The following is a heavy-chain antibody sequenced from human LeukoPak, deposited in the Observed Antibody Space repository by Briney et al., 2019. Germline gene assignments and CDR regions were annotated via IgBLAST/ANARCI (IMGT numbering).Heavy chain of an antibody. CDR3: AKDRSDNSSWYLGDY. CDR2: ISGSGDNT. D-gene: IGHD6-19*01. J-gene: IGHJ4*02. V-gene: IGHV3-23*01. CDR1: GFIFSNYA. Sequence: GGSLRLSCVASGFIFSNYAMSWVRQAPGKGLEWVSVISGSGDNTYYADSVKGRFTISRDNSKNTLYLQMNSPRAEDTAVYYCAKDRSDNSSWYLGDYWGQGTLVTVSS.